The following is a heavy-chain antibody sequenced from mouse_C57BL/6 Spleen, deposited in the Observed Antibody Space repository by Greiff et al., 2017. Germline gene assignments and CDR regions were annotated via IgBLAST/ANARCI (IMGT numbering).Heavy chain of an antibody. D-gene: IGHD2-2*01. CDR1: GYTFTDYY. CDR3: ARFGGYDGAMDY. CDR2: INPYNGGT. V-gene: IGHV1-19*01. Sequence: EVQLKESGPVLVKPGASVKMSCKASGYTFTDYYMNWVKQSHGKSLEWIGVINPYNGGTSYNQKFKGKATLTVDKSSSTAYMELNSLTSEDSAVYYCARFGGYDGAMDYWGQGTSVTVSS. J-gene: IGHJ4*01.